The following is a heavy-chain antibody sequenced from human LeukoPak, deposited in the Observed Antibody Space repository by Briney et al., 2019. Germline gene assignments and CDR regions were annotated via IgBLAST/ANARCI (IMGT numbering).Heavy chain of an antibody. CDR1: GLTFSSYA. CDR3: AKDPKVDTALGDDY. CDR2: ISASGGST. V-gene: IGHV3-23*01. D-gene: IGHD5-18*01. Sequence: PGRSLRLSCAASGLTFSSYAMHWVRQAPGKGLEWVSTISASGGSTYYADSVKGRFTISRDNSKNTLHLQMNSLRADDTAVYYCAKDPKVDTALGDDYWGQGTLVTVSS. J-gene: IGHJ4*02.